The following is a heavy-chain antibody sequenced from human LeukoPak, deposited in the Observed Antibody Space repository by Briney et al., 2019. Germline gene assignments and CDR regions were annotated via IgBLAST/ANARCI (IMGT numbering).Heavy chain of an antibody. CDR3: AHSGFGKYRY. Sequence: SGHTLVKPTQTLTLTCTFPGFSPSHSGVGVGWIRQPPGKALEWLAFIYWNVDKRYSPSLKSRLTITKDTSKDQVVLTMTNMDPVDTATYYCAHSGFGKYRYWGQGTLVTVSS. CDR1: GFSPSHSGVG. CDR2: IYWNVDK. J-gene: IGHJ4*02. D-gene: IGHD3-10*01. V-gene: IGHV2-5*01.